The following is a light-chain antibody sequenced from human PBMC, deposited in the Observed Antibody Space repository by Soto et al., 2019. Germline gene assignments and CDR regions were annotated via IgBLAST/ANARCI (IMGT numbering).Light chain of an antibody. CDR3: QQYTHWR. J-gene: IGKJ4*01. Sequence: EIVMTQSPATLSVSPGERATLSCRASQRIRTNLAWYQQKPGQAPRLLIYDASTRATSIPARFSGSGSGTEFTLTISSLQSEDFAVYYRQQYTHWRFGGGTNVEIK. V-gene: IGKV3-15*01. CDR1: QRIRTN. CDR2: DAS.